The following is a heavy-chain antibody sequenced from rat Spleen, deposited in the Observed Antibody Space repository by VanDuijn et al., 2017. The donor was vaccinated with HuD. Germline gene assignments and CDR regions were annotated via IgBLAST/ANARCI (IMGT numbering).Heavy chain of an antibody. CDR1: AYSILSSYR. V-gene: IGHV3-3*01. Sequence: VQLQESGPGLVKASQSFSLTCSVTAYSILSSYRWNWIRKFPGDKLEWMGHINSAGTTNHNPSLKSRIYITRDTSNNQFFLQVNSVHSEDTATYYFARSRYNNDVMDAWGQGVSVTVSA. J-gene: IGHJ4*01. D-gene: IGHD1-10*01. CDR3: ARSRYNNDVMDA. CDR2: INSAGTT.